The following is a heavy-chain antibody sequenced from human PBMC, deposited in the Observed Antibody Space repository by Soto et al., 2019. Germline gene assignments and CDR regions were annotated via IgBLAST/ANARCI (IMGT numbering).Heavy chain of an antibody. CDR2: ISVYNGNT. Sequence: QVQLVQSGVEVKKPGASVKVSCKASGYRFTSYGISWVRQAPGQGLEWMGWISVYNGNTNYTQKFQDRVTMTTDTSTSTAYMELRSQRSDDTAVYYCGRDPSLYSSGWYVDFWGQGTLVTVSS. CDR1: GYRFTSYG. V-gene: IGHV1-18*01. CDR3: GRDPSLYSSGWYVDF. D-gene: IGHD6-19*01. J-gene: IGHJ4*02.